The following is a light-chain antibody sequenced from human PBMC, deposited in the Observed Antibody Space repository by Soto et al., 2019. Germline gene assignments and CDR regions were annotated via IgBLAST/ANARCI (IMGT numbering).Light chain of an antibody. Sequence: DIQMTQSPSTLSASVGDRVSITCRASQSISGWLAWYQQKPGKVPKLLIYHASSLESGVPSRFSGSGSGTEFTLTISSLQPEDFATYYCQQYNSYSKMFGQGTKVDIK. CDR3: QQYNSYSKM. V-gene: IGKV1-5*01. CDR1: QSISGW. J-gene: IGKJ1*01. CDR2: HAS.